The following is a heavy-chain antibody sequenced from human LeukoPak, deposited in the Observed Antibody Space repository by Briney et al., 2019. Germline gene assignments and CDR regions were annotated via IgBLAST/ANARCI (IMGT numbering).Heavy chain of an antibody. V-gene: IGHV6-1*01. CDR3: ARDFPSTSWYAMNWFDP. CDR1: GDSVSSSSAA. CDR2: TYYRTRWYN. J-gene: IGHJ5*02. Sequence: SQTLSLTCAISGDSVSSSSAAWNWIRQSPSRGLEWLGRTYYRTRWYNDYAVSMKSRITINPDTSKNQFSLQLNSLTPEDTAVYYCARDFPSTSWYAMNWFDPWGQGTLVTVSS. D-gene: IGHD6-13*01.